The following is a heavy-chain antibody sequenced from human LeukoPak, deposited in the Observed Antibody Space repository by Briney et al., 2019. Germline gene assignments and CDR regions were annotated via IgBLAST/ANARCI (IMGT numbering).Heavy chain of an antibody. CDR1: GGSFSGYY. CDR3: ARWSSGRGWYGAYYFDY. D-gene: IGHD6-19*01. Sequence: SETLSLTCAVYGGSFSGYYWSWIRQPPGKGLEWIGEINHSGSTNYNPSLKSRVTISVDTSKNQFSLKLSSVTAADTAVYYCARWSSGRGWYGAYYFDYWGQGTLVTVSS. CDR2: INHSGST. V-gene: IGHV4-34*01. J-gene: IGHJ4*02.